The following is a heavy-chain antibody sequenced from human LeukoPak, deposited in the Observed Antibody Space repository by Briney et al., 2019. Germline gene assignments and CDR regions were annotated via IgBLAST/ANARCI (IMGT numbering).Heavy chain of an antibody. CDR2: TNAGSGNS. J-gene: IGHJ4*02. CDR1: GYSLNYFA. CDR3: ARVDYYGSGNYFDY. V-gene: IGHV1-3*01. Sequence: ASVKVSCKASGYSLNYFAMHWVRQAPGQSLEWMGWTNAGSGNSAYSQRFQGRVTITRDISANTAYMELRSLRSEDTAVYYCARVDYYGSGNYFDYWGQGSLVTVSS. D-gene: IGHD3-10*01.